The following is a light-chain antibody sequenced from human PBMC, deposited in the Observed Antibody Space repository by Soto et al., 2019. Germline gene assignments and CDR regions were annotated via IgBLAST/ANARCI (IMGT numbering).Light chain of an antibody. Sequence: EMVLTPSPGTLSLSPGEGATLSCGASQSVSSSFLAWYQQRPGQAPRLLIYGVSSRATGIPDRFSGSGSGTDFTLTISRLEPEDFAVYYCQQYGSAPPITFGQGTRLEIK. V-gene: IGKV3-20*01. CDR1: QSVSSSF. CDR3: QQYGSAPPIT. J-gene: IGKJ5*01. CDR2: GVS.